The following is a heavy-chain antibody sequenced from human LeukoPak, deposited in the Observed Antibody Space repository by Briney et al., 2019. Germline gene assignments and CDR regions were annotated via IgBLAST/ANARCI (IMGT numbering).Heavy chain of an antibody. D-gene: IGHD3-10*01. J-gene: IGHJ4*02. CDR1: GGPISSGGYY. CDR3: ARRLVGQTFDY. V-gene: IGHV4-61*08. CDR2: IYHSGST. Sequence: SQTLSLTCTVSGGPISSGGYYWSWIRQHPGKGLEWIGDIYHSGSTNYNPSLKSRVTISVDTSKNQFSLKLSSVTAADTAVYYCARRLVGQTFDYWGQGTLVTVSS.